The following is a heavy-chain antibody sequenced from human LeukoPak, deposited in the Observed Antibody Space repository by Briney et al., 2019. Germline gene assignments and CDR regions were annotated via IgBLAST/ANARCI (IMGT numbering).Heavy chain of an antibody. J-gene: IGHJ4*02. Sequence: GGSLRLSCAASGFTFSSYSMNWVRQAPGKGLEWVSAISGSGGSTYYADSVKGRFTISRDNSKNTLYLQMNSLRAEDTAVYYCATSIVVVPAAYYYFDYWGQGTLVTVSS. V-gene: IGHV3-23*01. CDR3: ATSIVVVPAAYYYFDY. CDR1: GFTFSSYS. D-gene: IGHD2-2*01. CDR2: ISGSGGST.